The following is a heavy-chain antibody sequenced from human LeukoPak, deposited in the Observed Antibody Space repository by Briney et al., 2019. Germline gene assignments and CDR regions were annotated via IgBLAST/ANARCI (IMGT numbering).Heavy chain of an antibody. CDR3: ARIGYSSSSFDY. Sequence: PGGSLRLSCTASGFIFNNYWMSWVRQAPGKGLERVANINQDGSVKYFVDSLKGRFTISRDNAKNSLYVQMNSLRAEDTAVYICARIGYSSSSFDYWGQGTLVTVSS. CDR2: INQDGSVK. CDR1: GFIFNNYW. V-gene: IGHV3-7*01. J-gene: IGHJ4*02. D-gene: IGHD6-6*01.